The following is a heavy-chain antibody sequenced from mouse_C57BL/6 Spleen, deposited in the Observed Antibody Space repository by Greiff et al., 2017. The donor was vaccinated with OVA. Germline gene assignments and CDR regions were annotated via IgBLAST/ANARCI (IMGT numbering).Heavy chain of an antibody. J-gene: IGHJ2*01. CDR3: ARDRGYGSSYFDY. D-gene: IGHD1-1*01. V-gene: IGHV5-4*01. CDR2: ISDGGSYT. Sequence: EVNVVESGGGLVKPGGSLKLSCAASGFTFSSYAMSWVRQTPEKRLEWVATISDGGSYTYYPDNVKGRFTISRDNAKNNLYLQMSHLKSEDTAMYYCARDRGYGSSYFDYWGQGTTLTVSS. CDR1: GFTFSSYA.